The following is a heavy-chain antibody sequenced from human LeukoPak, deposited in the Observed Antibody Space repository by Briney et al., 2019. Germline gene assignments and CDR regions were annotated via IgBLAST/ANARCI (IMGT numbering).Heavy chain of an antibody. D-gene: IGHD1-26*01. Sequence: GGSLRLSCAASGFTFRSYSMNWVRQAPGKGLEWVSSISSSSSYIYYADSVKGRFTISRDNAKNSLYLQMNSLRAEDTAVYYCAREQWELTEYFDYWGQGTLVTVSS. CDR1: GFTFRSYS. CDR2: ISSSSSYI. V-gene: IGHV3-21*01. CDR3: AREQWELTEYFDY. J-gene: IGHJ4*02.